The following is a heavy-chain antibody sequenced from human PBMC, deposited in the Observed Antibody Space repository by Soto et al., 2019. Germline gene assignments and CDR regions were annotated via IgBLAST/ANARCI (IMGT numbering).Heavy chain of an antibody. CDR1: GGSIRNFY. CDR2: VYSSGST. D-gene: IGHD3-3*01. V-gene: IGHV4-59*01. J-gene: IGHJ3*01. Sequence: SETLSLSCTVPGGSIRNFYWSWTRPPPGQGLEWMGYVYSSGSTKYNPSLQSRVTISVDTSKNQFSLNLRSVNAADTAVYYCARVVRRLPRRSVRTHIAFDAWGPWRLVT. CDR3: ARVVRRLPRRSVRTHIAFDA.